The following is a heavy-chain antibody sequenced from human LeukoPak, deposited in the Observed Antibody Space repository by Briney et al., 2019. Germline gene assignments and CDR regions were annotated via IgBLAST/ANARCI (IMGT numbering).Heavy chain of an antibody. CDR2: ISAYNGNT. J-gene: IGHJ5*01. CDR3: ARDSFGPHFDF. V-gene: IGHV1-18*01. CDR1: GYTFTSYG. D-gene: IGHD3-10*01. Sequence: GASVKVSCKASGYTFTSYGISWVRQAPGRRLGWRGWISAYNGNTNYAQKPQGRVTMTTDTSTSTAYMELRSLRSDDTAVYYCARDSFGPHFDFWGQGTLVTVSS.